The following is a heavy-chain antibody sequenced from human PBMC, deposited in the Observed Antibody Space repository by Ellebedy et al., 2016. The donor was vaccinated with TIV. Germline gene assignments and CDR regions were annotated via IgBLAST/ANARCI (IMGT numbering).Heavy chain of an antibody. CDR2: FSVSGDST. D-gene: IGHD1-14*01. CDR1: GFTFSNYA. V-gene: IGHV3-23*01. CDR3: AKGRSGTYIHHAFDY. Sequence: GESLKISCAASGFTFSNYAMSWVRQAPGRGLGVSGFSVSGDSTYYTDSVKGRFTISRDNSKNTLYLQMNSLRAEDTAIYYCAKGRSGTYIHHAFDYWGQGTLVTVSS. J-gene: IGHJ4*02.